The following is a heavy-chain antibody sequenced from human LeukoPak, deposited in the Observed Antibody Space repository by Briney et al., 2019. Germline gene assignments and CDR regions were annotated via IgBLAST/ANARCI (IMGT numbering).Heavy chain of an antibody. CDR2: INPNSGGT. J-gene: IGHJ6*03. V-gene: IGHV1-2*02. D-gene: IGHD3-10*01. Sequence: GASVKVSCKASGYTFTGYYMHWVRQAPGQGLEWMGWINPNSGGTNYAQKFQGRVTMTRDTSISTAYMELSRLRSDDTAVYYCARTMVRGVKLYYYYMDVWDKGTTVTVSS. CDR1: GYTFTGYY. CDR3: ARTMVRGVKLYYYYMDV.